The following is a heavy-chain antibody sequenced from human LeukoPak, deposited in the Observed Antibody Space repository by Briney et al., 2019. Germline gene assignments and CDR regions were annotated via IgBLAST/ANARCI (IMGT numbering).Heavy chain of an antibody. Sequence: PGGSLRLSCAASGNYWMHWVRQAPGKGLVWVSHINGDGSWTTYADSVKGRFTISKDNAKNTVYLQMNNLRAEDTAVYYCAKHSTGVECWGRGTLVTVSS. CDR1: GNYW. D-gene: IGHD3-10*01. V-gene: IGHV3-74*01. CDR2: INGDGSWT. J-gene: IGHJ2*01. CDR3: AKHSTGVEC.